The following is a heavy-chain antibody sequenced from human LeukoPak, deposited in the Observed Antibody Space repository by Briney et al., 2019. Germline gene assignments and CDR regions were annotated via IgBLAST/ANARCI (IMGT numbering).Heavy chain of an antibody. CDR2: IRGESDYI. CDR3: VREHYDFFLDY. Sequence: GGSLRLSCAASEFVFSTYYMHWVRQAPGKGLEWVSFIRGESDYIYYRDSVKGRFTISRDNAKNSLYLQMNRLRVEDTAVYYCVREHYDFFLDYWGQGTLVTVSS. D-gene: IGHD3-3*01. V-gene: IGHV3-21*06. J-gene: IGHJ4*02. CDR1: EFVFSTYY.